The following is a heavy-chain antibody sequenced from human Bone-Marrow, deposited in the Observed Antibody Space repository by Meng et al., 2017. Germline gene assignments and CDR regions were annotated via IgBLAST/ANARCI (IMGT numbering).Heavy chain of an antibody. CDR3: AIGPGYSSGLYGNSFDY. CDR1: GGSISSYY. Sequence: SETLSLTCTVSGGSISSYYWSWIRQPPGKGLEWIGYIYYSGSTNYNPSLKSRVTISVDTSKNQFSLKLSSVTAADTAVYYCAIGPGYSSGLYGNSFDYWGQGTLVTVSS. D-gene: IGHD6-19*01. CDR2: IYYSGST. J-gene: IGHJ4*02. V-gene: IGHV4-59*01.